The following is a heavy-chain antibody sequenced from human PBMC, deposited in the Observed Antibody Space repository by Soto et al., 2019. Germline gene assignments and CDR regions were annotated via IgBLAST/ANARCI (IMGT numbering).Heavy chain of an antibody. CDR3: ARVILEAARTTTTNWFDP. Sequence: QVQLQQWGAGLLKPSETLSLTCAVYGGSFSGYYWSWIRQPPGKGLEWIGEINHSGSTNYNPSLKSLVTISVDTSKNQFSLKLSSVTAADTAVYYCARVILEAARTTTTNWFDPWGQGTLVTVSS. J-gene: IGHJ5*02. V-gene: IGHV4-34*01. D-gene: IGHD6-6*01. CDR1: GGSFSGYY. CDR2: INHSGST.